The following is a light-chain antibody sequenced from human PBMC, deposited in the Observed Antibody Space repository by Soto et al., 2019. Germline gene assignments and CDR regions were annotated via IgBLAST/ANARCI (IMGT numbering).Light chain of an antibody. V-gene: IGLV3-1*01. J-gene: IGLJ2*01. Sequence: YELTQPPSVSVSPGQTASITCSGDKLGDKYACWYQQKPGQSPVLVIYQDSKRPSGIPERFSGSNSGNTATLTISGTQAMDEADYYCQAWDSSTAVVFGGGTKVTVL. CDR2: QDS. CDR3: QAWDSSTAVV. CDR1: KLGDKY.